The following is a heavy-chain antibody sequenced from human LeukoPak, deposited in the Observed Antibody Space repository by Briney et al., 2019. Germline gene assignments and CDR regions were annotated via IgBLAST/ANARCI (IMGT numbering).Heavy chain of an antibody. J-gene: IGHJ4*02. CDR2: ITYDGSTK. V-gene: IGHV3-30*04. CDR1: GFTFAGYT. CDR3: AKDRSWHGLEY. Sequence: GGSLRLSCAASGFTFAGYTMHWVRQAPGKGLEWATLITYDGSTKYYADSVKGRLTISRDNSKNRLYLQMDSLRGEDTAVYYCAKDRSWHGLEYWGQGALVTVSS. D-gene: IGHD3-16*02.